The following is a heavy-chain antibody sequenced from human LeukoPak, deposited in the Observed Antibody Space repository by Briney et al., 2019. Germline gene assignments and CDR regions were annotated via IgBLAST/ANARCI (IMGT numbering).Heavy chain of an antibody. V-gene: IGHV3-13*01. CDR3: ARENLEYGDYAIDY. J-gene: IGHJ4*02. Sequence: GGSLRLSCAASGFLFTKYDMHWVRQVTGKGLEWVSGIDRDGVTYYSGSVRGRFTTSRDNAKNSLDLQMDTLRAGDTGVYYCARENLEYGDYAIDYWGQGILVIVSS. CDR1: GFLFTKYD. D-gene: IGHD4-17*01. CDR2: IDRDGVT.